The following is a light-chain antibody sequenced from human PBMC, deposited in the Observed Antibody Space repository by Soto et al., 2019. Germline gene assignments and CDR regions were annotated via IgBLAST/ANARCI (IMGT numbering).Light chain of an antibody. CDR1: QGIRDD. Sequence: AIPMTQSPSSLSASVGDRVTTTCRASQGIRDDLGWYQQKPGKAPKLLIYAASNLQSGVPSRFSGSGSGTDFTLIISSLQPEDFATYYCLQDYDYPYTFGQGTKLEIK. V-gene: IGKV1-6*01. J-gene: IGKJ2*01. CDR3: LQDYDYPYT. CDR2: AAS.